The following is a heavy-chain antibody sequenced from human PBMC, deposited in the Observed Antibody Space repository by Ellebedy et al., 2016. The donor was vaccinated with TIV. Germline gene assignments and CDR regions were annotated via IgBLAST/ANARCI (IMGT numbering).Heavy chain of an antibody. CDR2: ISHSGSP. V-gene: IGHV4-34*01. J-gene: IGHJ4*02. Sequence: MPGGSLRLSCAVYGGSFSGHYWSWIRQPPGKRLEWIGGISHSGSPNYNPSLKSRVTISGDTSKNQFSLKVISFTAADTDVYYWATSRIYGSGSFYNDFWGQGTLVTVSS. CDR1: GGSFSGHY. CDR3: ATSRIYGSGSFYNDF. D-gene: IGHD3-10*01.